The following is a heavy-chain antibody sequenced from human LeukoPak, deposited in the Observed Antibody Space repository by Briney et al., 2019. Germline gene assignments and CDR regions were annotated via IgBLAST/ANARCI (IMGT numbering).Heavy chain of an antibody. Sequence: GGSLRLSCAASGFTFRSYSMNWVRQAPGKGLEWVSYISSSSSTIYYADSVKGRFTISRDNAKNSLYLQMNSLRDEDTAVYYCARGDYDILTGYYRGFDYWGQGTLVTVSS. CDR3: ARGDYDILTGYYRGFDY. CDR1: GFTFRSYS. D-gene: IGHD3-9*01. CDR2: ISSSSSTI. J-gene: IGHJ4*02. V-gene: IGHV3-48*02.